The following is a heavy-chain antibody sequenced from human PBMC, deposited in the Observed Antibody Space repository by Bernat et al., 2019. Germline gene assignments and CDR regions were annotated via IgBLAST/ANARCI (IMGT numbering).Heavy chain of an antibody. Sequence: EVQLVESGGDLVQPGGSLSLSCVASGYAFSCCAVTWVRQAPGKGLEWVSTISNGGGNTYYADSVKGRFTISRDNSKNTLFLQMNSLRADDTAIYYCARGAGMEVHNWYFDLWGRGTLVTVSS. CDR3: ARGAGMEVHNWYFDL. CDR2: ISNGGGNT. D-gene: IGHD3-3*01. CDR1: GYAFSCCA. J-gene: IGHJ2*01. V-gene: IGHV3-23*04.